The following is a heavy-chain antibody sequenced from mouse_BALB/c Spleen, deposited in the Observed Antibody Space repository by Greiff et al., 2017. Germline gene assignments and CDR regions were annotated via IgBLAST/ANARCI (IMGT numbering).Heavy chain of an antibody. CDR1: GYTFTDYA. V-gene: IGHV1S137*01. D-gene: IGHD2-10*02. Sequence: VQLQESGAELVRPGVSVKISCKGSGYTFTDYAMHWVKQSHAKSLEWIGVISTYYGDASYNQKFKGKATMTVDKSSSTAYMHLNSLTSEDSAVYYCARGGYGNYDAMDYWGQGTSVTVSS. J-gene: IGHJ4*01. CDR2: ISTYYGDA. CDR3: ARGGYGNYDAMDY.